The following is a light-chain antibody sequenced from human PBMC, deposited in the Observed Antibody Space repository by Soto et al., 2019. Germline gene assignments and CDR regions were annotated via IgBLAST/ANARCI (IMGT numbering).Light chain of an antibody. J-gene: IGKJ2*01. CDR3: QQYYRYPYT. CDR1: QGISSY. Sequence: AIRMTQSPSSFSASTGERVTITCRASQGISSYLAWYQQKPGKAPKLLIYAASTLQSGVPSRFSGSGSGTDCTLTISCLQSEDVASYYCQQYYRYPYTFGQGTKLEIK. CDR2: AAS. V-gene: IGKV1-8*01.